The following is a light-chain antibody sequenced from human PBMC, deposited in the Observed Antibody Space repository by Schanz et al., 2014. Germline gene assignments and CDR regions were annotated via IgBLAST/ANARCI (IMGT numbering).Light chain of an antibody. V-gene: IGKV3-20*01. CDR1: QSVRSRN. Sequence: EAVLTQSPGTLSLSPGERATLSCRASQSVRSRNLAWYQQKPDQAPRLLIDAASTRVTGVPDRFRGSGSVTKFTLTISSLEPEDFAVYYCQQYGSSPWTFGQGTKVEIK. CDR3: QQYGSSPWT. J-gene: IGKJ1*01. CDR2: AAS.